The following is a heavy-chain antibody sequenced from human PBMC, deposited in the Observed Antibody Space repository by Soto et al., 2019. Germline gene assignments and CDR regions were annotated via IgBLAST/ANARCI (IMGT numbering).Heavy chain of an antibody. V-gene: IGHV2-5*02. CDR1: GFSLSTSGVG. J-gene: IGHJ4*02. Sequence: QITLKESGPTLVKPTQTLTLTCAFSGFSLSTSGVGVGWIRQPPGKALEWLALIYWDDDKRYSPSLKSRLTITKDTSKNQVVLTMTNMDPVDTATYYCARNLQWLVPDYWGQGTLVTVSS. D-gene: IGHD6-19*01. CDR3: ARNLQWLVPDY. CDR2: IYWDDDK.